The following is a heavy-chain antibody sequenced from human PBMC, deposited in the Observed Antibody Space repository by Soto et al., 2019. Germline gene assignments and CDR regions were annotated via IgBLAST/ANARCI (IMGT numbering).Heavy chain of an antibody. CDR1: GLPISGKKY. CDR2: LYDVDGS. D-gene: IGHD1-26*01. J-gene: IGHJ3*01. CDR3: ASGDEREDVFDV. Sequence: GVSLRLSCAAFGLPISGKKYVAWVRQAPGQGLEWVSALYDVDGSFYADSVTGRFTTSSDSSKTTVYLQMNDLRPDDKALVDGASGDEREDVFDVWGHGPTVT. V-gene: IGHV3-53*01.